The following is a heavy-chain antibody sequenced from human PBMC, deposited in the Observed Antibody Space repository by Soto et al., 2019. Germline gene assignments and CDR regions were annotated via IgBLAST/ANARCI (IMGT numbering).Heavy chain of an antibody. D-gene: IGHD5-18*01. CDR2: ISAHNGNT. V-gene: IGHV1-18*01. CDR3: ARDTAMALPDA. Sequence: QVQLVQSGAEVKKPGASVKVSCKASGYTFTSYGITSVRQAPGQGLEWMGWISAHNGNTKYAQKLQDRVTMTTDTSTSTAYMEVSSLRSDDTAWYCCARDTAMALPDAWGQGLLVTVS. CDR1: GYTFTSYG. J-gene: IGHJ1*01.